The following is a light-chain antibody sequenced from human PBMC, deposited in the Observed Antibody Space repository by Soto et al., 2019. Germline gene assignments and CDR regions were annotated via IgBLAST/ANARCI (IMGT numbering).Light chain of an antibody. J-gene: IGKJ4*01. CDR2: AAS. CDR1: QGIGIY. Sequence: DIQMTQSPSSLSASLGDRVTITCRASQGIGIYLAWFQQRPGKVPKLLIYAASALQSGVPSRFSGSGSETDFTLTISSLQPEDVATYYCQKYNSGPPTFGAGTRVEIK. V-gene: IGKV1-27*01. CDR3: QKYNSGPPT.